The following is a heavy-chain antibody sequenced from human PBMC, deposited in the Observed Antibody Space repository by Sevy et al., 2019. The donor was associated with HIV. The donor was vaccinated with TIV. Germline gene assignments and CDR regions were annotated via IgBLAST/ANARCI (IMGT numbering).Heavy chain of an antibody. Sequence: GGSLRLSCAASAFSFNTYAMSWVRRAPGKGLEWVSTISGSGDSTFYSDSVKGRFTISRDNSKNTRYLQMNSLRAEDTAVYYCAKPRGSFYFDYWGQGTLVTVSS. CDR3: AKPRGSFYFDY. CDR1: AFSFNTYA. D-gene: IGHD3-16*01. J-gene: IGHJ4*02. V-gene: IGHV3-23*01. CDR2: ISGSGDST.